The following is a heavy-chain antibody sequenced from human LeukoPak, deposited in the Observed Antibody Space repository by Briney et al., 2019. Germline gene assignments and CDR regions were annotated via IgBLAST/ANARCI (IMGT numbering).Heavy chain of an antibody. CDR1: GFTFSSYS. V-gene: IGHV3-21*01. Sequence: PGGSLRLSCAASGFTFSSYSVNWVRQAPGKGLAWVSSISSSGSYIYYADSVKGRFTFSRDNAKNSLYLQMNSLRDEDTAVYFCARDSPEGNNWSSEPTFDYWGQGILVTVSS. CDR2: ISSSGSYI. D-gene: IGHD1-1*01. CDR3: ARDSPEGNNWSSEPTFDY. J-gene: IGHJ4*02.